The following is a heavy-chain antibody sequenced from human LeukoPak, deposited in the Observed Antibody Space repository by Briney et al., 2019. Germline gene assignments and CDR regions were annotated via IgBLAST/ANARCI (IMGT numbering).Heavy chain of an antibody. D-gene: IGHD1-26*01. CDR1: GFTFSSYS. J-gene: IGHJ4*02. CDR3: AKDLKVGATGPIDY. Sequence: GGSLRLSCAASGFTFSSYSMNWVRQAPGKGLEWVSGLSPSGGNPIYADSVKGRFTISRDNSENTMFLQMNSLRAEDTAVYYCAKDLKVGATGPIDYWGQGTLVTVSS. CDR2: LSPSGGNP. V-gene: IGHV3-23*01.